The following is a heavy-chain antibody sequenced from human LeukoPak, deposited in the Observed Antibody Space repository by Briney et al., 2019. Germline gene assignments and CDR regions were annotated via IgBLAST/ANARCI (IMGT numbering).Heavy chain of an antibody. Sequence: GASVKVSCKASGYTFTSYGISWVRQAPGQGLEWMGWISVYSGKTNYIQNLQGRLTMTTDTSTSTAYMELGSLRADDTAVYYCARGPTIVGVATTTDYWGQGTLVTVSS. CDR2: ISVYSGKT. D-gene: IGHD3-3*01. CDR3: ARGPTIVGVATTTDY. V-gene: IGHV1-18*01. CDR1: GYTFTSYG. J-gene: IGHJ4*02.